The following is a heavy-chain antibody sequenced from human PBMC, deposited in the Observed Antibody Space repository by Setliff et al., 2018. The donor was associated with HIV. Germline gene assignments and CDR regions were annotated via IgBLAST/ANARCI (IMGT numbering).Heavy chain of an antibody. Sequence: HPGGSLRLSCAASGFTFSIYAIHWVRQAPGKGLEWVAVISYDGSDKYYADSVKGRFTISRDNSKNTLYLQMNSLRAEDTAVYYCTRDPRLVDFWGQGTMVTVSS. V-gene: IGHV3-30*04. D-gene: IGHD2-8*02. J-gene: IGHJ3*01. CDR2: ISYDGSDK. CDR3: TRDPRLVDF. CDR1: GFTFSIYA.